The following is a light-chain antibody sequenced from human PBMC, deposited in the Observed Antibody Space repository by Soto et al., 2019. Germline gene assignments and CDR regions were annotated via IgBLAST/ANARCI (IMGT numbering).Light chain of an antibody. CDR3: QHYDNPLLT. CDR1: QGINSY. Sequence: TKFTQSPSALSATVGDRVTITCRAGQGINSYLAWYQQKPGKAPKLLIYAASTLQTGVPSRFSGSGSGTDFTFTISSLQPEDIATYYCQHYDNPLLTFGGGTKVDIK. V-gene: IGKV1-9*01. J-gene: IGKJ4*01. CDR2: AAS.